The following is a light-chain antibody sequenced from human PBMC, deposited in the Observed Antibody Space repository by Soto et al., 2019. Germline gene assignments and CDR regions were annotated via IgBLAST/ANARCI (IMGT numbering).Light chain of an antibody. Sequence: QSVLTQPPSVSEAPGQRVTISCTGSSSNIGAGYEAHWYQQVPGTAPKLLIYENNNRPSGVPDRFSGSKSGTSASLAITWLQAEDEAEYYCQSYDSSLSGYVFGTGTEVTVL. J-gene: IGLJ1*01. CDR2: ENN. V-gene: IGLV1-40*01. CDR3: QSYDSSLSGYV. CDR1: SSNIGAGYE.